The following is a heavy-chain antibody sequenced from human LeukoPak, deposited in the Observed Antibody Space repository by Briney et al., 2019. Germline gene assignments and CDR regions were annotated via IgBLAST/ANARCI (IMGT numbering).Heavy chain of an antibody. D-gene: IGHD2-2*01. CDR3: ARDCSSTSCYLGYMDV. Sequence: ASVKVSCKASGYTFTSYGISWVRQAPGQGLEWMGWISAYNGNTNYAQKLQGRVTMTTDTSTSTAYIELRSLRSDDTAVYYCARDCSSTSCYLGYMDVWGKGTTVTVSS. J-gene: IGHJ6*03. V-gene: IGHV1-18*01. CDR2: ISAYNGNT. CDR1: GYTFTSYG.